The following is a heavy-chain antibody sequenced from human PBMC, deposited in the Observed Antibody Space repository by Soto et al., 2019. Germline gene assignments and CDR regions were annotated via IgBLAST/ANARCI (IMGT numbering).Heavy chain of an antibody. CDR2: IYYSGST. D-gene: IGHD1-26*01. CDR3: AKAIVGATRWFDP. CDR1: GGSISSYY. V-gene: IGHV4-59*01. Sequence: SETLSLTCTVSGGSISSYYWSWIRQPPGKGLEWIGYIYYSGSTNYNPSLKSRVTISVDTSKNQFSLKLSSVTAADTAVYYCAKAIVGATRWFDPWGQGTLVTVSS. J-gene: IGHJ5*02.